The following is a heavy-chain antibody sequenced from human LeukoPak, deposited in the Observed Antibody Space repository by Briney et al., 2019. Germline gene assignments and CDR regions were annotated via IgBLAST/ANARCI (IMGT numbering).Heavy chain of an antibody. CDR3: ASAIAEDFYYYYMDV. Sequence: SETLSLTCTVSGGSISSSYWTWLRQPPGKGLEWIGYIYYSGSTNYNPSLKSRVTISVDTSKKQFSLNLSSVTAADTAVYYCASAIAEDFYYYYMDVWGKGTTVTVSS. V-gene: IGHV4-59*01. CDR2: IYYSGST. D-gene: IGHD1-14*01. CDR1: GGSISSSY. J-gene: IGHJ6*03.